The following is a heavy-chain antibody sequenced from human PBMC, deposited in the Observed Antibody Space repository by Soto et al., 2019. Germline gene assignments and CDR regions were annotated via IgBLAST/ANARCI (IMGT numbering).Heavy chain of an antibody. V-gene: IGHV3-23*01. CDR1: GFTFSSYA. CDR3: ANDLEAAGTPNWFEP. J-gene: IGHJ5*02. Sequence: EVQLLESGGGLVQPGGSLRLSCAASGFTFSSYAMSWVRQAPGKGLEWVSASSGSGGSTYYADSVKGRFTISRDNSTSTLYLQMSSLRAEDTAVYYCANDLEAAGTPNWFEPWGQGNLGTVSS. CDR2: SSGSGGST. D-gene: IGHD6-13*01.